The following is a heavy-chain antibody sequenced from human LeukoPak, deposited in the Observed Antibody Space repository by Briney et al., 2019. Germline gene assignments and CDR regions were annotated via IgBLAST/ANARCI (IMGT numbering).Heavy chain of an antibody. CDR2: ISWNSGSI. CDR1: GFTFDDYA. V-gene: IGHV3-9*01. D-gene: IGHD2/OR15-2a*01. Sequence: GRSLRLSCAASGFTFDDYAMHWVRHAPGKGLEWVSGISWNSGSIGYADSVKGRFTISRDNAKNSLYLQMNSLRAEDTALYYCAALSSYYYMDVWGKGTTVTISS. J-gene: IGHJ6*03. CDR3: AALSSYYYMDV.